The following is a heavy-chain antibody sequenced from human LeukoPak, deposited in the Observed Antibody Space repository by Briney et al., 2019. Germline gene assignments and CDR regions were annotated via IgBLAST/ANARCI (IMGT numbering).Heavy chain of an antibody. CDR2: IYTSGNT. CDR1: GYSISSVVDY. V-gene: IGHV4-31*03. CDR3: ARPRFGDYAGFDC. J-gene: IGHJ4*02. Sequence: PSETLSLTCTVSGYSISSVVDYWSWIRQHPGKGLEWIGYIYTSGNTYYNPSLKSRVDILLDTSKNQFSLKLSSVTAADTAVYYCARPRFGDYAGFDCWGQGTLVTVSS. D-gene: IGHD4-17*01.